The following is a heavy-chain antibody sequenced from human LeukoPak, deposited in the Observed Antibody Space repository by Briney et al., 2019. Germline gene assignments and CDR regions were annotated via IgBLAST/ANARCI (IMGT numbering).Heavy chain of an antibody. Sequence: GGSLRLSCAASGFTFSRYCMTWVRQAPGKGLEWVAEIIQDGSATYYIDSVRGRFTISRENAKNSLYLQMNSLRAGDTAVYYCARVSHHGDYDYDYWGQGTLVTVSS. D-gene: IGHD4-17*01. CDR1: GFTFSRYC. CDR3: ARVSHHGDYDYDY. V-gene: IGHV3-7*01. CDR2: IIQDGSAT. J-gene: IGHJ4*02.